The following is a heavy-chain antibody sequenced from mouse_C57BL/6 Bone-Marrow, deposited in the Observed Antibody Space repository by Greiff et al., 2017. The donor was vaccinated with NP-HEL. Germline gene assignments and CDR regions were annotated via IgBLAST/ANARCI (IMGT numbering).Heavy chain of an antibody. CDR2: IHPNSGST. CDR1: GYTFTSYW. CDR3: ARGAGSSYDYAMDY. D-gene: IGHD1-1*01. J-gene: IGHJ4*01. V-gene: IGHV1-64*01. Sequence: QVQLQQSGAELVKPGASVKLSCKASGYTFTSYWMHWVKQRPGQCLEWIGMIHPNSGSTNYNEKFKSKATLTVDKSSSTAYMQLSSLTSEDSAVYYCARGAGSSYDYAMDYWGQGTSVTVSS.